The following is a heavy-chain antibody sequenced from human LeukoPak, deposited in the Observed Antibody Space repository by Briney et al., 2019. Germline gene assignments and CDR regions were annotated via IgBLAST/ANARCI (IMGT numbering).Heavy chain of an antibody. J-gene: IGHJ4*02. V-gene: IGHV3-7*01. CDR2: IKQDGSNK. D-gene: IGHD6-19*01. CDR3: VGSGWYFDY. CDR1: GFTFSSYW. Sequence: PGGSLRLSCAASGFTFSSYWMSWVRQAPGKGLEWVANIKQDGSNKYYADSVKGRFTISRDNSKNTLYLQMNSLRAEDTAVYYCVGSGWYFDYWGQGTLVTVSS.